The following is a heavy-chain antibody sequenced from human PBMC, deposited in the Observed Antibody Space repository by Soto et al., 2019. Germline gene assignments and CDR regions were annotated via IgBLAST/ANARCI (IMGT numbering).Heavy chain of an antibody. CDR2: IYHTGGT. D-gene: IGHD5-12*01. Sequence: LSLTCIVSGGSISNNSFSWGWIRQPPGKGLEWIGTIYHTGGTHYNPSLKSRLTMSVDTSNDQFSLTLNSLTAADTAVYYCARQVATISCYYYGLDIWGQGTTVTVSS. CDR1: GGSISNNSFS. J-gene: IGHJ6*02. CDR3: ARQVATISCYYYGLDI. V-gene: IGHV4-39*01.